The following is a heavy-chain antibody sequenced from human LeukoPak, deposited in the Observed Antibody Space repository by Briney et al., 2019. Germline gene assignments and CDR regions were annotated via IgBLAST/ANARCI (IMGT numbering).Heavy chain of an antibody. Sequence: PGRSLRLSCAASGFTFSSYGMHWVRQAPGKGLEWVAVIWYDGSNKYYADSVKGRFTISRDNSKNTLYLQMNSLRAEDTAVYYCARALERYYYDSSGYYAHFDYWGQGTLVTVSS. D-gene: IGHD3-22*01. CDR1: GFTFSSYG. CDR2: IWYDGSNK. V-gene: IGHV3-33*01. CDR3: ARALERYYYDSSGYYAHFDY. J-gene: IGHJ4*02.